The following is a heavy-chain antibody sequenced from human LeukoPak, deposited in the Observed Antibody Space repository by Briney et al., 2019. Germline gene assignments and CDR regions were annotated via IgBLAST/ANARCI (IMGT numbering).Heavy chain of an antibody. V-gene: IGHV1-8*01. CDR2: MNPNSGNT. Sequence: PGASVKVSCKASGYTFTSYDINWVRQAAGQGREWMGWMNPNSGNTGYAQKFQGRVTMTRNTSISTAYMELSSLRSEDTAVYYCARGGLLRGYSGYDTDYWGQGTLVTVSS. D-gene: IGHD5-12*01. CDR3: ARGGLLRGYSGYDTDY. CDR1: GYTFTSYD. J-gene: IGHJ4*02.